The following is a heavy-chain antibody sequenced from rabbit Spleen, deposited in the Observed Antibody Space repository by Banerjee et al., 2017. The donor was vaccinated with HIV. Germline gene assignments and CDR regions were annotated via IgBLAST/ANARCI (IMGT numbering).Heavy chain of an antibody. CDR1: GFSFSDRDV. CDR2: INAATAKP. J-gene: IGHJ4*01. D-gene: IGHD6-1*01. CDR3: ARNHDVSVYGYAFTL. V-gene: IGHV1S45*01. Sequence: QEQLVESGGGLVQPEGSLTLTCKASGFSFSDRDVMCWVRQAPGKGLEWIACINAATAKPVYATWAKGRFTISRTSSTTVTLRMTSLTAADTATYFCARNHDVSVYGYAFTLWGQGTLVTVS.